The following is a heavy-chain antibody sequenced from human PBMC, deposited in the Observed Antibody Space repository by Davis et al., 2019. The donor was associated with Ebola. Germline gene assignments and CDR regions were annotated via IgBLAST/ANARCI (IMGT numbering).Heavy chain of an antibody. D-gene: IGHD3-22*01. CDR1: GFTFSSYA. CDR2: ISGSSIYT. V-gene: IGHV3-21*05. Sequence: GGSLRLSCAASGFTFSSYAMHWVRQAPGKGLEWVSYISGSSIYTNYADSVKGRFTISRDNAKNSLYLQMSSLRAEDTAVYYCARTYYYDSSFDYWGQGTLVTVSS. CDR3: ARTYYYDSSFDY. J-gene: IGHJ4*02.